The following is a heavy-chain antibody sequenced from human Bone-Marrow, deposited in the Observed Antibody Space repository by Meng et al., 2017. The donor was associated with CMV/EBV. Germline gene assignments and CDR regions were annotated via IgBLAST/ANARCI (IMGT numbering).Heavy chain of an antibody. J-gene: IGHJ6*02. CDR3: AKLIVVVPAAILEDYYYGMDV. CDR1: GFTFSSYT. Sequence: GESLKISCAASGFTFSSYTMNWVRRAPGKGLEWVSSISGGSSYIFYADSVKGRFTISRDNAKNSLYLQMNSLRAEDTAVYYCAKLIVVVPAAILEDYYYGMDVWGQGTTVTVSS. D-gene: IGHD2-2*02. V-gene: IGHV3-21*01. CDR2: ISGGSSYI.